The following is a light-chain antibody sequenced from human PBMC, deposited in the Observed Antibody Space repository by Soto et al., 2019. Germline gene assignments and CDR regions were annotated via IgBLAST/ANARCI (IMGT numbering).Light chain of an antibody. CDR2: DAS. V-gene: IGKV3-15*01. Sequence: EIVMTQSPATLSVSPGERATLSCRASQSISSNLAWYQQNPGQAPRLLMYDASTRATGFPARFSGSGSGTEFTLTISSLQSEDFAVYYCQQYNNWPLTFGGGTKVEI. J-gene: IGKJ4*01. CDR1: QSISSN. CDR3: QQYNNWPLT.